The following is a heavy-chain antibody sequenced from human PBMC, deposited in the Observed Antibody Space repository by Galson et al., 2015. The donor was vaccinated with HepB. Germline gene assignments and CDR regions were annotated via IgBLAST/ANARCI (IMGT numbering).Heavy chain of an antibody. V-gene: IGHV4-59*01. CDR2: IYYSGST. CDR3: ARDRIAAAMFDY. CDR1: GGSISSYY. D-gene: IGHD6-13*01. Sequence: SETLSLTCTVSGGSISSYYWSWIRQPPGKGLEWIGYIYYSGSTNYNPSLKSRVTISVDTSKNQFSLKLSSVTAADTAVYYCARDRIAAAMFDYWGQGTLVTVSS. J-gene: IGHJ4*02.